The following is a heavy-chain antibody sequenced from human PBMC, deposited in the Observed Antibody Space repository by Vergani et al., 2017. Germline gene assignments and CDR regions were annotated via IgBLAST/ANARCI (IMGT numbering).Heavy chain of an antibody. CDR2: IGVSDNSI. D-gene: IGHD4-11*01. Sequence: EVQLVESGGGLVKPGGSLRLSCAASGFTFSNAWMNWVRQTPGKGLEWISYIGVSDNSIYYADSVMGRFAISRDNARNLLFLQMNSLRADDSDLYFCVRDPDYSTFDSWGQGTLVTVS. CDR3: VRDPDYSTFDS. CDR1: GFTFSNAW. J-gene: IGHJ4*02. V-gene: IGHV3-48*01.